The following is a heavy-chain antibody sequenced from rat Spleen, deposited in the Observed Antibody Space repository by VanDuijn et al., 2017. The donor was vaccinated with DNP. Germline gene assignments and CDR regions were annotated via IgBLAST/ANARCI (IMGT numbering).Heavy chain of an antibody. CDR3: ARWTRYFDY. D-gene: IGHD1-7*01. Sequence: EVQLQESGPGLVKPSQSLSLTCSVTGYSITSSYWGWIRQFPGNKMEWTGDISYSGTTGYNPSLKSRISITRDTSKNQFFLRLNSVTTEDTATYYCARWTRYFDYWGQGVMVTVSS. V-gene: IGHV3-1*01. CDR1: GYSITSSY. J-gene: IGHJ2*01. CDR2: ISYSGTT.